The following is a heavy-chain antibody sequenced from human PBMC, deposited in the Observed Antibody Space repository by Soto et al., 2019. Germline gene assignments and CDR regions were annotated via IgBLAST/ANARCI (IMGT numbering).Heavy chain of an antibody. D-gene: IGHD2-15*01. Sequence: QVHLVQSGAEVKKPGASVKVSCKASGYSCTGNSIHWVRPAPGQGLEWMGWIHPRNGGTNYAQQFQGWVTMTRDTSTSTADMDLSRLTSDDTAVYSCAIQRSGVVYWGQGTLVTVYS. CDR2: IHPRNGGT. CDR1: GYSCTGNS. CDR3: AIQRSGVVY. V-gene: IGHV1-2*04. J-gene: IGHJ4*02.